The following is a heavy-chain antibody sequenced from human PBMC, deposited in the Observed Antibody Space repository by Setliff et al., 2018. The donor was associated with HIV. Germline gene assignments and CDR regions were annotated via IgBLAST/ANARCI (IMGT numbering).Heavy chain of an antibody. J-gene: IGHJ6*02. D-gene: IGHD6-13*01. CDR2: IYWNDNK. CDR3: ARGIATAGSVDV. V-gene: IGHV2-5*01. CDR1: GDSVSSGSYY. Sequence: SGPTLVNPTQTLSLTCTVSGDSVSSGSYYWSWIRQPPGKALEWLALIYWNDNKRYSPSLNSRLTITKDTSKDQVVLTMTNMDPVDTGTYYCARGIATAGSVDVWGQGTAVTVSS.